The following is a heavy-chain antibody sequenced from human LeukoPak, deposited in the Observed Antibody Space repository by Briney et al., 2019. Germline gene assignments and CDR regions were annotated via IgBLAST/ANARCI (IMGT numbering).Heavy chain of an antibody. CDR3: ARGQGIAVAGTNWFDP. V-gene: IGHV4-34*01. CDR1: GGSFSGYY. CDR2: INHSGST. D-gene: IGHD6-19*01. J-gene: IGHJ5*02. Sequence: SETLSLTCAVYGGSFSGYYWSWIRQPPGKGLEWIGEINHSGSTNYNPSLKSRVTISVDTSKNQFSLKLSSVTAADTAVYYCARGQGIAVAGTNWFDPWGQGTLVTVSS.